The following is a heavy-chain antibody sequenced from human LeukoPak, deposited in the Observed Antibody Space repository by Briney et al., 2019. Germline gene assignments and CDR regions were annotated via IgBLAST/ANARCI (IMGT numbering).Heavy chain of an antibody. J-gene: IGHJ4*02. CDR1: GFTVSSNY. V-gene: IGHV3-66*01. CDR2: IYSGGST. Sequence: GGSLRLSCAASGFTVSSNYMTWVRQAPGKGLEWVSVIYSGGSTYYADSVKGRLTISRDNSKNTLYLQMNSLRAEDTAVYYCARKGYYDSSGLDYWGQGTLVTVSS. D-gene: IGHD3-22*01. CDR3: ARKGYYDSSGLDY.